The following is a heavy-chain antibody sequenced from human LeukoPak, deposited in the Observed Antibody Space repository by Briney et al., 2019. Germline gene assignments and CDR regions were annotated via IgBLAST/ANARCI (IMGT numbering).Heavy chain of an antibody. CDR1: GYTFTSYD. CDR3: ARGTDDYGDFPIRFDP. Sequence: GASVKVSCKASGYTFTSYDINWVRQATGQGLEWMGWMNPNSGNTGYAQKFQGRVTITRNTPISTAYMELSSLRSEDTAVYYCARGTDDYGDFPIRFDPWGQGTLVTVSS. V-gene: IGHV1-8*03. D-gene: IGHD4-17*01. CDR2: MNPNSGNT. J-gene: IGHJ5*02.